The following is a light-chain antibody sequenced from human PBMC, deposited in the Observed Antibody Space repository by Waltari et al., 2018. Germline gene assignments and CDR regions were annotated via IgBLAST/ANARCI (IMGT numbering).Light chain of an antibody. CDR1: QSVGIK. CDR3: QQSNAWPWT. Sequence: EVVMTQSPVPLSVSPGERATLSCRASQSVGIKLAWYHQKPGQAPRLLIYGASTRATGIPARFSGSGSGTEFTLTISSLQSEDFGVYYCQQSNAWPWTFGQGTKVEIK. CDR2: GAS. V-gene: IGKV3-15*01. J-gene: IGKJ1*01.